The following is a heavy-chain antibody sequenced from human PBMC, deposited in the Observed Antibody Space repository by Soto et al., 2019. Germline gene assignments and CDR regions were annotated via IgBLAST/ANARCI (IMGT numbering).Heavy chain of an antibody. CDR1: GFSLSTTGVG. V-gene: IGHV2-5*02. CDR2: IYWDDDK. CDR3: VQSRCGGDCLQSYSSHSYYGLDV. Sequence: SGPTLVNPTQTLTLTCTFSGFSLSTTGVGVGWIRQPPGKALEWLALIYWDDDKRYNPSLKSRLTITKDASKNQVVLTMTNMDPVDTATYYCVQSRCGGDCLQSYSSHSYYGLDVWGQGTTVTVSS. J-gene: IGHJ6*02. D-gene: IGHD2-21*01.